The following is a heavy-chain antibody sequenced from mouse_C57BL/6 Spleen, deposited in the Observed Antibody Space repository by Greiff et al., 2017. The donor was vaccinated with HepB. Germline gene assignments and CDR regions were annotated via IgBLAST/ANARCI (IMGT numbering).Heavy chain of an antibody. V-gene: IGHV1-64*01. CDR3: ARKSDYYGSSYAMDY. CDR1: GYTFTSYW. J-gene: IGHJ4*01. Sequence: QVQLQQPGAELVKPGASVKLSCKASGYTFTSYWMHWVKQRPGQGLEWIGMIHPNSGSTNYNEKFKSKATLTVDKSSSTAYMQLSSLTSEDSAVYYCARKSDYYGSSYAMDYWGQGTSVTVSS. CDR2: IHPNSGST. D-gene: IGHD1-1*01.